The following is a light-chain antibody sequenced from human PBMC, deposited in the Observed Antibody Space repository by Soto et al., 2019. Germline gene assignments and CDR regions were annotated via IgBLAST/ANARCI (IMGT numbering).Light chain of an antibody. CDR3: QQYNNWPIT. J-gene: IGKJ5*01. Sequence: EVVVTQSPGTLSLSPGERAILSCWASQSFNSLLAWYQQKPGQAPRLLIYRASTRATDTPARFSGSGSGTEFSLTISSLESEDFAVYYCQQYNNWPITFGQGTRLEIQ. CDR1: QSFNSL. V-gene: IGKV3-15*01. CDR2: RAS.